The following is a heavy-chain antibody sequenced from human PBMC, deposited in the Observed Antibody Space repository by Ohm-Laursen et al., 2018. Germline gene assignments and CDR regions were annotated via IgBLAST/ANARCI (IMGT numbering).Heavy chain of an antibody. CDR1: GFTFDDYA. V-gene: IGHV3-9*01. CDR2: ISWNSGSI. CDR3: ARENYYYDSSGYYLEGNFDY. D-gene: IGHD3-22*01. J-gene: IGHJ4*02. Sequence: RSLRLSCAASGFTFDDYAMHWVRQAPGKGLEWVSGISWNSGSIGYADSVKGRFTISRDNAKNSLYLQMNSLRAEDTAVYYCARENYYYDSSGYYLEGNFDYWGQGTLVTVSS.